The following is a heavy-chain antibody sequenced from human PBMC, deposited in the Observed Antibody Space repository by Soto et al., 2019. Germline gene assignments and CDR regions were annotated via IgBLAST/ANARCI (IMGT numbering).Heavy chain of an antibody. Sequence: SGTLXLTCTVSGGSITRSSHYWGWIRQPPGKGLECIGNIYYDGNTYYNPSLKSRVTISLDTSKNQFSLRLNSVTAADAAVYYCARSSITPRLFMYPFEDWGQGALVSVSS. CDR1: GGSITRSSHY. CDR2: IYYDGNT. V-gene: IGHV4-39*01. J-gene: IGHJ4*02. D-gene: IGHD6-6*01. CDR3: ARSSITPRLFMYPFED.